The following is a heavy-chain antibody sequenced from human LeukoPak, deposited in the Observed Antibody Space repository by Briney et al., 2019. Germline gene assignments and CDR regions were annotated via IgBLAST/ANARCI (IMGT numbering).Heavy chain of an antibody. CDR2: ISGSGGST. CDR1: AFTFSSYA. J-gene: IGHJ4*02. CDR3: AKLAPERSVRYFDWLYYFDY. V-gene: IGHV3-23*01. D-gene: IGHD3-9*01. Sequence: GGSLRLSCAASAFTFSSYAMSWVRQAPGKGMEWVSAISGSGGSTYYADSVKGRLTISRDNSKNTLYLQMNSLRAEDTAVYYCAKLAPERSVRYFDWLYYFDYWGQGTLVTVSS.